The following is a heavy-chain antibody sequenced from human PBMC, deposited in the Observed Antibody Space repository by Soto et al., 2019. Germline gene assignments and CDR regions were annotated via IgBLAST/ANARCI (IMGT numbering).Heavy chain of an antibody. V-gene: IGHV3-30*18. D-gene: IGHD2-15*01. Sequence: GGSLRLSCSASGFSFSSYGMHWVRQAPGKGLEWVAVISKDGSYKHYSDSVRGRFTISRDNSMNTLYLQMNSLSPEDTAVYFCANGEGGVVVGAPTVIDIPNPLQSLPWG. CDR3: ANGEGGVVVGAPTVIDIPNPLQSLP. CDR1: GFSFSSYG. J-gene: IGHJ5*02. CDR2: ISKDGSYK.